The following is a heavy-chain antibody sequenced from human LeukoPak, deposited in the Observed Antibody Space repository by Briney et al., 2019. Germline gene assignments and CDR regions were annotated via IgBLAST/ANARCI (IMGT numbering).Heavy chain of an antibody. J-gene: IGHJ4*02. CDR3: ARAVITFGAAVAKGFDC. CDR2: IYYSGST. D-gene: IGHD3-16*01. V-gene: IGHV4-59*01. Sequence: SETLSLTCTVSGGSFSTYYWSWIRQPPGKGLEWIGYIYYSGSTYYNPSLKSRVTMSLDTSKNQFSLNLNSVTAADTAVYYCARAVITFGAAVAKGFDCWGQGTLVTVSS. CDR1: GGSFSTYY.